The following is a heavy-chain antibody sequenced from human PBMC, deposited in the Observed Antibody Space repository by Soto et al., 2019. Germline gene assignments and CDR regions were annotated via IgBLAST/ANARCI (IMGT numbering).Heavy chain of an antibody. CDR3: ARESITIFGVVTQNWFDP. CDR2: IYYSGST. Sequence: SETLSLTCTVSGGSISSGDYYWSWIRQPPGKGLEWIGYIYYSGSTYYNPSLKSRVTISVDTSKNHFSLKLSSVTAADTAVYYCARESITIFGVVTQNWFDPWGQGTLVTVSS. D-gene: IGHD3-3*01. CDR1: GGSISSGDYY. V-gene: IGHV4-30-4*01. J-gene: IGHJ5*02.